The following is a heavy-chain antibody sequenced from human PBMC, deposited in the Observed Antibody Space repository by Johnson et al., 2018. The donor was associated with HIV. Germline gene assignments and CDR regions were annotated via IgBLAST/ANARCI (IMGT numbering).Heavy chain of an antibody. J-gene: IGHJ3*02. V-gene: IGHV3-33*01. Sequence: QVQLVESGGGVVQPGRSLRLSCAASGFTFNTYGMHWVRQAPGKGLEWVAVIWYDGSNKYYADSMKGRFTISRDNSKNTLYMQMNSLRAEDTAVYYCARDKNNRIAAAALAAFDIWGQGTMVTVSS. CDR3: ARDKNNRIAAAALAAFDI. D-gene: IGHD6-13*01. CDR2: IWYDGSNK. CDR1: GFTFNTYG.